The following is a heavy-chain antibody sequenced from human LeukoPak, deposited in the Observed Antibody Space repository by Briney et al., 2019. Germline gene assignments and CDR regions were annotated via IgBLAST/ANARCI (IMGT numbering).Heavy chain of an antibody. CDR1: GYTFTNYW. J-gene: IGHJ5*02. V-gene: IGHV5-51*01. CDR3: ARAVPLVVVAANGDKNWFDP. D-gene: IGHD2-15*01. Sequence: GESLKISCKGSGYTFTNYWIGWVRQMPGKGLELMGIIYPGDSDTRYSPSFQGQVTISADKSVSTAYLQWSSLKASDTAMYYCARAVPLVVVAANGDKNWFDPWGQGTLVTVSS. CDR2: IYPGDSDT.